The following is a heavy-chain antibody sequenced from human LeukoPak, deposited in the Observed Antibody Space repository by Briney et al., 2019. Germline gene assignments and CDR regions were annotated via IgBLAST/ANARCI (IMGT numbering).Heavy chain of an antibody. J-gene: IGHJ5*02. CDR2: ISSSSSYI. CDR3: ARAVAAAGRSWWFDP. Sequence: GGSLRLSCAASGFTFSSYSMNWVRQAPGKGLEWVSSISSSSSYIYYADSVKGRFTISRDNAKNSLYLQMNSLRAEDTAVHYCARAVAAAGRSWWFDPWGQGTLVTVSS. V-gene: IGHV3-21*01. D-gene: IGHD6-13*01. CDR1: GFTFSSYS.